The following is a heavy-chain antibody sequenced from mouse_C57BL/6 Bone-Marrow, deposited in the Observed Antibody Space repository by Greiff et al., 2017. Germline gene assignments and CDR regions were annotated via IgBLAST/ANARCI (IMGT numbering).Heavy chain of an antibody. V-gene: IGHV5-6*01. CDR3: ARHVIYYGSFYYFDY. D-gene: IGHD1-1*01. CDR2: ISSGGSYT. Sequence: EVKLVESGGDLVKPGGSLKLSCAASGFTFSSYGMSWVRQTPDKRLEWVATISSGGSYTYNPDSVKGRFTISRDNAKNTLYLQMSSLKSEDTAMYYCARHVIYYGSFYYFDYWGQGTTLTVSS. CDR1: GFTFSSYG. J-gene: IGHJ2*01.